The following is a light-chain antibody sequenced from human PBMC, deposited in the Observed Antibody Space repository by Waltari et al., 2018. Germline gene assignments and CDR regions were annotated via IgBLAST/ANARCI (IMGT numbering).Light chain of an antibody. Sequence: DIVMNQSPDSLAVSLGERATINCKSSQSVLYTSNNMNYLAWYQQRPGQPPKLLIYWASTRESGVPDRVSGSGSGTDFTLTISSLQAEDVALYYCQQYYSTPFTFGPGTKVEIK. J-gene: IGKJ3*01. CDR2: WAS. V-gene: IGKV4-1*01. CDR3: QQYYSTPFT. CDR1: QSVLYTSNNMNY.